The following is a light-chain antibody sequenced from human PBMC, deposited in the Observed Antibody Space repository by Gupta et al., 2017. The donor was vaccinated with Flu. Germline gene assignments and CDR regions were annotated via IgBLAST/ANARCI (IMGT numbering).Light chain of an antibody. V-gene: IGKV2-28*01. Sequence: IVMTHSTLSLPVTAGELASISCMPRQSLMHSNGYTYFDWHLQKPGQTPQLLIYMGSKTASGVSDRFRGSASSTNFTLSISRVEAEDVGVYYCTQGLQTPCIFGQGTKLEIK. J-gene: IGKJ2*02. CDR2: MGS. CDR3: TQGLQTPCI. CDR1: QSLMHSNGYTY.